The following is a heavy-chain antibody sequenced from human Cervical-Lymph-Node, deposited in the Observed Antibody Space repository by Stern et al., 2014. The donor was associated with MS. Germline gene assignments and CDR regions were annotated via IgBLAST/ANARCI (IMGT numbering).Heavy chain of an antibody. V-gene: IGHV1-69*06. Sequence: VQLVESGAEVKKPGSSVKVSCKASGGTFSNFGFSWVRNAPGQGLDWMGGIIPIFGTAHYAQKFQGIVTITADISTSTAYMDLNSLRSEDTAVYYCARDNDDNGMDVWGQGTTVIVSS. CDR1: GGTFSNFG. J-gene: IGHJ6*02. CDR2: IIPIFGTA. CDR3: ARDNDDNGMDV. D-gene: IGHD1-1*01.